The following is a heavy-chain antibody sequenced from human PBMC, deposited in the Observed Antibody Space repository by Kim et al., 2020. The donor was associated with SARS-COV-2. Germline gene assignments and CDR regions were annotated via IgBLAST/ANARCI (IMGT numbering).Heavy chain of an antibody. Sequence: GRFTISRDDSKNTLYLQMNSLKTEDTAVYYCTTDRNYYDSSGYYGAYFDYWGQGTLVTVSS. J-gene: IGHJ4*02. V-gene: IGHV3-15*01. CDR3: TTDRNYYDSSGYYGAYFDY. D-gene: IGHD3-22*01.